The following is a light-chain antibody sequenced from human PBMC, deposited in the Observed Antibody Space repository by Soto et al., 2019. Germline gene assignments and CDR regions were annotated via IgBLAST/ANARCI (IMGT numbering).Light chain of an antibody. J-gene: IGLJ3*02. CDR1: SGHSSYA. Sequence: QSVLTQSPSASASLGASVKLTCTLSSGHSSYAIAWHQQQPEKGPRYLMKVNSDGSHIKGDGIPDRFSGSSSGAERYLTISSLQSDDEADYYCQTWGTGIWVFGGGTKVTVL. CDR3: QTWGTGIWV. V-gene: IGLV4-69*01. CDR2: VNSDGSH.